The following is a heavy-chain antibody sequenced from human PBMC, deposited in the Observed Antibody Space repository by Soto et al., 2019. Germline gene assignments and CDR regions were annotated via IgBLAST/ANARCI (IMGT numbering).Heavy chain of an antibody. D-gene: IGHD6-19*01. Sequence: RLSGAAAGFTFNTYAMSWVRQAPGKGLEWVSAIGSDGTAIQYADSVKGRFTISKDNSKDTLYLQMNSLRAEDTAVYYCAKPGLTVAGTRYFDRWGQGTLVPVSS. V-gene: IGHV3-23*05. J-gene: IGHJ4*02. CDR3: AKPGLTVAGTRYFDR. CDR2: IGSDGTAI. CDR1: GFTFNTYA.